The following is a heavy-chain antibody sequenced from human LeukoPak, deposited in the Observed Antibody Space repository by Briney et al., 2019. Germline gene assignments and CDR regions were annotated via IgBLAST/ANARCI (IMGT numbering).Heavy chain of an antibody. Sequence: SQTLSLTCAISGDSVSSNSAAWSWIRQSPSRGLEWLGRTYYRSKWYNDYAVSVKSRITINPDTSKNQFSLQLNSVTAADTAVYYCARVTLGPQYDSSGIPLFDIWGQGTMVTVSS. D-gene: IGHD3-22*01. J-gene: IGHJ3*02. V-gene: IGHV6-1*01. CDR1: GDSVSSNSAA. CDR3: ARVTLGPQYDSSGIPLFDI. CDR2: TYYRSKWYN.